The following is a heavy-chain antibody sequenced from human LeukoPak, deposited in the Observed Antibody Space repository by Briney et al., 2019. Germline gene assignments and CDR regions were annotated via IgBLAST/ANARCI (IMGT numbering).Heavy chain of an antibody. CDR3: ARAEAVAGTGGYYFDY. Sequence: PSETLSLTCTVSGGSINSFYWSWIRQPPGKGLEWIGYIYYSGSTNYNPSLKSRVTISVDTSKNQFSLKLSSVTAADTAVYYCARAEAVAGTGGYYFDYWGQGTLVTVSS. D-gene: IGHD6-19*01. CDR1: GGSINSFY. J-gene: IGHJ4*02. V-gene: IGHV4-59*01. CDR2: IYYSGST.